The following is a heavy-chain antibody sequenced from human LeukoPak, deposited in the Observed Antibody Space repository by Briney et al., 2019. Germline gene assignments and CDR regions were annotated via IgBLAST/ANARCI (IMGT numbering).Heavy chain of an antibody. D-gene: IGHD3-22*01. CDR3: ARDLGQYYDTSDNWFDP. CDR1: GFTFSSYE. CDR2: ISSSGSTI. V-gene: IGHV3-48*03. J-gene: IGHJ5*02. Sequence: GGSQRLSCAASGFTFSSYEMNWVRQAPGKGLEWVSYISSSGSTIYYADSVKGRFTISRDNAKNSLYLQMNSLRAEDTAVYYCARDLGQYYDTSDNWFDPWGQGTLVTVSS.